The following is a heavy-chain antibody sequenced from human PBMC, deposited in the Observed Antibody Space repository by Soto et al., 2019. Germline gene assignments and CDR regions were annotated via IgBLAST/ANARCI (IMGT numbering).Heavy chain of an antibody. D-gene: IGHD3-22*01. CDR1: GFTFSSYA. V-gene: IGHV3-23*01. CDR2: ISGSGGST. Sequence: PGGSLRLSCAASGFTFSSYAMSWVHQAPGKGLEWVSAISGSGGSTYYADSVKGRFAISRDNSKNTLYLQMNSLRAEDTAVYYCAKDRYYDSSGYPDAFDIWGQGTMVTVSS. J-gene: IGHJ3*02. CDR3: AKDRYYDSSGYPDAFDI.